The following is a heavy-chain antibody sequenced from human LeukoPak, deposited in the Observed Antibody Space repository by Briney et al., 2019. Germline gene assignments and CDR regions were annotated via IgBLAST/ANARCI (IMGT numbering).Heavy chain of an antibody. Sequence: PGGSLRLSCAASGFTFSNAWMSWVRQAPGKGLEWVSGISGSGGSTYYADSVQGRFSISRDNSNNTLYVQMNSLRAEDTAVYFCAAYNTGWYAADYWGQGTLVTVSS. CDR2: ISGSGGST. D-gene: IGHD6-19*01. CDR3: AAYNTGWYAADY. CDR1: GFTFSNAW. V-gene: IGHV3-23*01. J-gene: IGHJ4*02.